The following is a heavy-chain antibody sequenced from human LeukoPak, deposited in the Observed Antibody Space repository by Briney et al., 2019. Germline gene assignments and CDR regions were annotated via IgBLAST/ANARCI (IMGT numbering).Heavy chain of an antibody. V-gene: IGHV3-30*04. D-gene: IGHD5-18*01. Sequence: GRSLRLSCAASGFTFSSYAMHWVRQAPGKGLEWVAVISYDGSNKYYADSVKGRFTISRDNSENTLYLQMNSLRAEDTAVYYCARDPGYSYGCDYWGQGTLVTVSS. CDR2: ISYDGSNK. J-gene: IGHJ4*02. CDR3: ARDPGYSYGCDY. CDR1: GFTFSSYA.